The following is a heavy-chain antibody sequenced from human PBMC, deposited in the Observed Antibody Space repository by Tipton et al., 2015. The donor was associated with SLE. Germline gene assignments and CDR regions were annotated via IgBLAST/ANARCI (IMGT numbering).Heavy chain of an antibody. Sequence: TLSLTCTVSGGSFTSHYWGYIRQPPGKGLEWIGHIDYTGKTDYNPSLKTRVTITVDPSKNQFSLNLGSVTAADTATYYCARDKVVRTIYSNYYYFDLWGRGTLDTVSS. CDR2: IDYTGKT. CDR1: GGSFTSHY. D-gene: IGHD4-11*01. J-gene: IGHJ2*01. V-gene: IGHV4-59*11. CDR3: ARDKVVRTIYSNYYYFDL.